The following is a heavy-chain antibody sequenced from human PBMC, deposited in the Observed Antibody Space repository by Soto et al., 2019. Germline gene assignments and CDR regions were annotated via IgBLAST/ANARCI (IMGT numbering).Heavy chain of an antibody. CDR1: GGSISSGDYY. D-gene: IGHD4-17*01. V-gene: IGHV4-30-4*01. J-gene: IGHJ6*02. CDR2: IYYSGST. Sequence: SETLSLTCTVSGGSISSGDYYWSWIRQPPGKGLEWIGYIYYSGSTYYNPSLKSRVTISVDTSKNQFSLKLSSVTAADTAVYYCARDFHYGGNPPTASDVWGQGTTVTVSS. CDR3: ARDFHYGGNPPTASDV.